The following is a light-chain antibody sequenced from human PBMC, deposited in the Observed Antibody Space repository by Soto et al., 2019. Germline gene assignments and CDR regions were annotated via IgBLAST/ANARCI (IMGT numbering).Light chain of an antibody. Sequence: QAVLTQPASVSGTPGQSITISCTGTSSDIGTYNYVSWFQHHPGKAPKLIIFEVSSPPSGISDRFSGFKSANTAYLTISGVQHEDEADYHCRSYTTIKTVVFGGGTKLTVL. CDR3: RSYTTIKTVV. V-gene: IGLV2-14*01. CDR2: EVS. J-gene: IGLJ2*01. CDR1: SSDIGTYNY.